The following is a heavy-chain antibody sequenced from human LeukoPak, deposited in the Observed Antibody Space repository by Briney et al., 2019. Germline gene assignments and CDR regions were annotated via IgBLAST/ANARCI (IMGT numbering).Heavy chain of an antibody. CDR2: ISGSISGSGGST. J-gene: IGHJ4*02. CDR1: GFAFSAYA. Sequence: GASLRLSCAASGFAFSAYAMSWVRQAPGKGLEWVSAISGSISGSGGSTYYADSVKGRFTISRDNSKNTLFLQLNSLRAEDTAVYYCAKEGIAVASFDYRGQGTLVTVSS. D-gene: IGHD6-19*01. V-gene: IGHV3-23*01. CDR3: AKEGIAVASFDY.